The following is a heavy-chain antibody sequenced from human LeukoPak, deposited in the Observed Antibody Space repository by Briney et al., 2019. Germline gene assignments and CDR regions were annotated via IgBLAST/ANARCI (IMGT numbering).Heavy chain of an antibody. Sequence: GASLKSSCKGSGSRFTSYWIGWVRQMPGKGLEWMGIIYPGDSDSRYSPSFQGQVNISADKSISTAYLQVSSLMASDTAMYYCASGGGLGDAFDIWGQGTMVTVSS. CDR1: GSRFTSYW. D-gene: IGHD3-16*01. V-gene: IGHV5-51*01. J-gene: IGHJ3*02. CDR2: IYPGDSDS. CDR3: ASGGGLGDAFDI.